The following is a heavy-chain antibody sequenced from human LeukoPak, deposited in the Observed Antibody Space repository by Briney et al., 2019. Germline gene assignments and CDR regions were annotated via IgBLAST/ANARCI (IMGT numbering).Heavy chain of an antibody. Sequence: TSVKVSCKASGYTFTSYYMHWARQAPGQGLGWMGIINPRGGSTSYAQKFQGRVTMTRDASTSTVYMELSSLRSEDTAVYYCARNYYEQAPNFDYWGQGTLVTVSS. CDR2: INPRGGST. J-gene: IGHJ4*02. V-gene: IGHV1-46*01. D-gene: IGHD3-22*01. CDR1: GYTFTSYY. CDR3: ARNYYEQAPNFDY.